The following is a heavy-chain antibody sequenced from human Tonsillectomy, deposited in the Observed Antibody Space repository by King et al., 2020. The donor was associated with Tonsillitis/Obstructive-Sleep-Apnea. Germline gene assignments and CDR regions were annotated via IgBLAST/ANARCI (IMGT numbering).Heavy chain of an antibody. D-gene: IGHD4-17*01. J-gene: IGHJ6*02. V-gene: IGHV1-69*10. CDR3: AREVYGDYNWYGLDV. Sequence: QLVQSGAEVKRPGSSVKVSCKASGDTFIKYAISWVRQAPGQGLEWMGAIIPILGIVNYAQKFQGRVTITADKSTSTAYMELSSLRSEDTAIYYRAREVYGDYNWYGLDVWGQGTTVTVSS. CDR2: IIPILGIV. CDR1: GDTFIKYA.